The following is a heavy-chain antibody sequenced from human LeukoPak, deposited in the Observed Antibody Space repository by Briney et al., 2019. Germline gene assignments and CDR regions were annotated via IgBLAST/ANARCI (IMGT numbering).Heavy chain of an antibody. CDR3: AREGSGWPYYYYGMDV. J-gene: IGHJ6*02. Sequence: GGSLRLYCAASGFTFSSYWMSWVRQAPGKGLEWVANIKQDGSEKYYVDSVKGRFTISRDNAKNSLYLQMNSLRAEDTAVYYCAREGSGWPYYYYGMDVWGQGTTVTVSS. CDR2: IKQDGSEK. D-gene: IGHD6-19*01. CDR1: GFTFSSYW. V-gene: IGHV3-7*03.